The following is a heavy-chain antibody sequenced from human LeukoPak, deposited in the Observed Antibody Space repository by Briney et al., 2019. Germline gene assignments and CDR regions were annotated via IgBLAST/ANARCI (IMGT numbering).Heavy chain of an antibody. CDR3: AKDITPLRFLEKGLEY. CDR1: GFTFDDYT. Sequence: PGGSLRLSCAASGFTFDDYTMHWVRQAPGRGLEWISLINWDAGTTYYADSVRGRFTISRDSSKNSLYLQMNSLRTEDTAFYYCAKDITPLRFLEKGLEYWGRGTLVTVSS. J-gene: IGHJ4*02. V-gene: IGHV3-43*01. CDR2: INWDAGTT. D-gene: IGHD3-3*01.